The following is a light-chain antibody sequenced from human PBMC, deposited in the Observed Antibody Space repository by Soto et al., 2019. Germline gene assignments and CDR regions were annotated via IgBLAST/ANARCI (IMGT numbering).Light chain of an antibody. CDR2: WAS. CDR1: QSILYSSNNKNY. CDR3: QQYYSTPLT. Sequence: DIVMTQSPDSLAVYLGERATINCKSSQSILYSSNNKNYLAWYQQKPGQPPKLLIYWASTRESGVPDRFSGSGSGTHFTLAISSVQAEDVAVYCCQQYYSTPLTFGGGTKVEIK. V-gene: IGKV4-1*01. J-gene: IGKJ4*01.